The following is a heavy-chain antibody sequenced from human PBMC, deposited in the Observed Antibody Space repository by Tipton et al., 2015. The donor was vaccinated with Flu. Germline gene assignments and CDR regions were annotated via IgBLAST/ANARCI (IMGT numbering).Heavy chain of an antibody. CDR2: ISSDSDHI. D-gene: IGHD2-15*01. Sequence: SLRLSCAASGFAFFRYSMTWVRQAPGKGLEWVSFISSDSDHIFYADTVKGRFSISRANLKNSLYLQMNSLTGEDTAVYYCVRRDCSGGSCYAGRLDYGGQGPLVTVSS. CDR1: GFAFFRYS. V-gene: IGHV3-21*01. J-gene: IGHJ4*02. CDR3: VRRDCSGGSCYAGRLDY.